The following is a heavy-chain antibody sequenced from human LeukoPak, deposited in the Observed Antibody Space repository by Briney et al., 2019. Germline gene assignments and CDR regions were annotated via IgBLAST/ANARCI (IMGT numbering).Heavy chain of an antibody. J-gene: IGHJ6*02. V-gene: IGHV4-34*01. D-gene: IGHD2-15*01. Sequence: PSETLSLTCAVYGGSFSGYYWSWIRQPPGKGLEWIGEINHSGSTNHNPSLKSRVTISVDTSKNQFSLKLSSVTAADTAVYYCARSPRRLGYCSGGSCYYYYGMDVWGQGTTVTVSS. CDR2: INHSGST. CDR1: GGSFSGYY. CDR3: ARSPRRLGYCSGGSCYYYYGMDV.